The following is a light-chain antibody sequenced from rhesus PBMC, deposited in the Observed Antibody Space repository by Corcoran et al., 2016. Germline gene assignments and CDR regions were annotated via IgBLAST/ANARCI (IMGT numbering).Light chain of an antibody. CDR2: AAS. CDR1: QSVSSS. CDR3: QQYTNWPLT. V-gene: IGKV3-42*02. Sequence: EIVLTQSPATLSLSPGERATLSCRASQSVSSSLAWYQQKPGHAPKLLIYAASSRATGIPDRFSGSGSGTDFTLTISSLEPEDVGVYYCQQYTNWPLTFGGGTKVELK. J-gene: IGKJ4*01.